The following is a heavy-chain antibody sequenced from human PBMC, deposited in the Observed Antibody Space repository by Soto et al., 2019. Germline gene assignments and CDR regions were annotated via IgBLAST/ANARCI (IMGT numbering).Heavy chain of an antibody. J-gene: IGHJ4*02. D-gene: IGHD3-22*01. CDR2: ISSSSSYI. CDR1: GFTFSSYS. Sequence: EVQLVESGGGLVKPGGSLRLSCAASGFTFSSYSMKWVRQAPGKGLEWVSSISSSSSYIYYADSVKGRFTISRDNAKNSLYLQMNSLRAEDTAVYYCARLTSYDSSGYDCYWGQGTLVTVSS. V-gene: IGHV3-21*01. CDR3: ARLTSYDSSGYDCY.